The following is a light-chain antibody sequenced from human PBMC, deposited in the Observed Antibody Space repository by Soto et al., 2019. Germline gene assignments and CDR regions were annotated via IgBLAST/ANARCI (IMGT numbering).Light chain of an antibody. CDR2: AAS. CDR1: QSISSY. V-gene: IGKV1-39*01. J-gene: IGKJ1*01. CDR3: QQSDSKGT. Sequence: DIQMTQSPSSLSASVGDRVTITCRASQSISSYFNWYQQKPGKAPKLLIYAASSLQSGVPSRFSGSGSGTDFTLTISSLQPEDFATYYCQQSDSKGTFGQGTKVDIK.